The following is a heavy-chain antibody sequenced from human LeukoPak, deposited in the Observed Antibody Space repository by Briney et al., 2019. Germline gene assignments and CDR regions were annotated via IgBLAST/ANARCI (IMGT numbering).Heavy chain of an antibody. CDR3: AKFLSLEGIAGEFDY. CDR1: GFTFSSYG. J-gene: IGHJ4*02. V-gene: IGHV3-23*01. CDR2: ISGSGGST. D-gene: IGHD6-13*01. Sequence: PGGSLRLSCAASGFTFSSYGMSWVRQAPGKGLEWVSAISGSGGSTYYADSVKGRFTISRDNSKNTLYLQMNSLRAEDTAVYYCAKFLSLEGIAGEFDYWGQGTLVTVSS.